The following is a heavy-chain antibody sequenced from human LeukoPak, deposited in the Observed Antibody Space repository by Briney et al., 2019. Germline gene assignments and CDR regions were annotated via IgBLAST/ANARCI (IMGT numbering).Heavy chain of an antibody. D-gene: IGHD1-1*01. J-gene: IGHJ3*02. V-gene: IGHV1-46*01. Sequence: ASVKISCKASGYTFTSYYIHWVRQAPGQGLEWMGLINPSGGSTSYAQKFQGRVTMTRDMSTSTVYMELSSLRSEDTAVYYCARGFGTTGYAFDIWGQGTMVIVSS. CDR3: ARGFGTTGYAFDI. CDR1: GYTFTSYY. CDR2: INPSGGST.